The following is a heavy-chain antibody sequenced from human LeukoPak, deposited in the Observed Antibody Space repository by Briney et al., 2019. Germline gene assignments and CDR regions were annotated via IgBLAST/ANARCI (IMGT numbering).Heavy chain of an antibody. CDR1: GFTFSSYS. V-gene: IGHV3-21*01. CDR2: ISSSSSYV. CDR3: ARDHSSSGMDV. Sequence: GGSLRLSCAASGFTFSSYSMNWVCQAPGKGLEWVSSISSSSSYVYYADSVKGRFTISRDNAKNSLYLQMNSLRAEDTAVYYCARDHSSSGMDVWGQGTTVTVSS. J-gene: IGHJ6*02.